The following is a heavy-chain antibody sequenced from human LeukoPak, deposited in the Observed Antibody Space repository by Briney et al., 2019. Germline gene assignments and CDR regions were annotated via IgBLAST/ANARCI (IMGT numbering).Heavy chain of an antibody. CDR1: GGSISSYY. Sequence: PSETLSLTCTVSGGSISSYYWSWIQQPPGKGLEWIGYIYYSGSTNYNPSLKSRVTISVDTSKNQFSLKLSSVTAADTAVYYCASSGYYVYAFDIWGQGTMVTVSS. V-gene: IGHV4-59*01. CDR2: IYYSGST. D-gene: IGHD3-22*01. CDR3: ASSGYYVYAFDI. J-gene: IGHJ3*02.